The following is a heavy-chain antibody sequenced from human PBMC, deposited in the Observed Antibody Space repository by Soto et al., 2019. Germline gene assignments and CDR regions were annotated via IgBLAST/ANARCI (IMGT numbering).Heavy chain of an antibody. CDR2: ISGSGTYGN. CDR3: AREGTQLGGESLYGLDV. J-gene: IGHJ6*02. CDR1: GFAFREYY. V-gene: IGHV3-11*06. Sequence: PGGSLRLSCAASGFAFREYYMAWIRQAPGKGLEWIADISGSGTYGNGNYADSVKGRFSISRDNAKNSLFLQMYSLRVEDTALYYCAREGTQLGGESLYGLDVWGQGTTVTVSS. D-gene: IGHD2-21*01.